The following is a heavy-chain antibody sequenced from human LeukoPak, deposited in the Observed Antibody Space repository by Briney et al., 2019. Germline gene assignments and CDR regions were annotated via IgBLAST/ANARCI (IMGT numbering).Heavy chain of an antibody. Sequence: SETLSLTCTVSGGSVSSSSYYWSWIRQPPGKGLEWVGYIYYTGSTNYNPSLKSRVTISADTSKNQFSLKLSSVTAADTAVYYCAREREYNSGWYGYYFDYWGRGTLVTVSS. J-gene: IGHJ4*02. V-gene: IGHV4-61*01. D-gene: IGHD6-19*01. CDR1: GGSVSSSSYY. CDR2: IYYTGST. CDR3: AREREYNSGWYGYYFDY.